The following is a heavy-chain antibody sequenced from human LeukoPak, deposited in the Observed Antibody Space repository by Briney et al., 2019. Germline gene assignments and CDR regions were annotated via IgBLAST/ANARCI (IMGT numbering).Heavy chain of an antibody. CDR2: ISWDGGST. Sequence: GGSLGLSCAASGFTFDDYTMHWVRQAPGKGLEWVSLISWDGGSTYYADSVKGRFTISRDNSKNSLYLQMNSLRTEDTALYYCAKDRWGYSYGYVGCFDYWGQGTLVTVSS. CDR3: AKDRWGYSYGYVGCFDY. D-gene: IGHD5-18*01. V-gene: IGHV3-43*01. J-gene: IGHJ4*02. CDR1: GFTFDDYT.